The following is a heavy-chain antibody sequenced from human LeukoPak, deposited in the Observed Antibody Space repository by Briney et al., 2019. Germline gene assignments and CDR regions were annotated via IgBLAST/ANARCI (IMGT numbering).Heavy chain of an antibody. D-gene: IGHD3-3*01. Sequence: ASVKVSCKASGYTFTTYYMHWVRQAPGQGLEWMGWINTNTGNPTYAQGFTGRFVFSLDTSVSTAYLQISSLKAEDTAVYYCARFDRTGYYDFWSGYYTMVGYYYYGMDVWGQGTTVTVSS. CDR2: INTNTGNP. J-gene: IGHJ6*02. CDR1: GYTFTTYY. CDR3: ARFDRTGYYDFWSGYYTMVGYYYYGMDV. V-gene: IGHV7-4-1*02.